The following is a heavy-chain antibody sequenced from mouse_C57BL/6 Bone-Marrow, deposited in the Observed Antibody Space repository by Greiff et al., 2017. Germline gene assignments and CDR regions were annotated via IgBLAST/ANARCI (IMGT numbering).Heavy chain of an antibody. CDR2: ISSGGSYT. CDR3: ARQGGRWLLVFAY. D-gene: IGHD2-3*01. J-gene: IGHJ3*01. V-gene: IGHV5-6*01. Sequence: EVKLMESGGDLVKPGGSLKLSCAASGFTFSSYGMSWVRQTPDKRLEWVATISSGGSYTYYPDSVKGRFTISRDNAKNTLYLQMSSLKSEDTAMYYGARQGGRWLLVFAYWGQGTLVTVSA. CDR1: GFTFSSYG.